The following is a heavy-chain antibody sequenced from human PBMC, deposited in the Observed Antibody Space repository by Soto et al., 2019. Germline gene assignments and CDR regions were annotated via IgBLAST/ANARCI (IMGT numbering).Heavy chain of an antibody. CDR2: IKQDGSEK. CDR1: GFTFSSYW. V-gene: IGHV3-7*04. CDR3: AGGMLCSGGSCYPSAEYFQH. J-gene: IGHJ1*01. Sequence: GGSLRLSCAASGFTFSSYWMSWVRQAPGKGLEWVANIKQDGSEKYYVDSVKGRFTISRDNAKNSLYLQMNSLRAEDTAVYYCAGGMLCSGGSCYPSAEYFQHWGQGTLVTVSS. D-gene: IGHD2-15*01.